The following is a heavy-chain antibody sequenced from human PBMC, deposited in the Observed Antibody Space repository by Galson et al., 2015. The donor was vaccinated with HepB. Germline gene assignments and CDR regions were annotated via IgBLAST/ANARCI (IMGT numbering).Heavy chain of an antibody. CDR2: ISAKEGKT. V-gene: IGHV1-18*01. CDR3: AREHMPSPWGDY. J-gene: IGHJ4*02. Sequence: QSGAEVKKPGASVKVSCKASGYTFSDYGVTWVRQVPGQGLEWMGWISAKEGKTNYAQKFQDRVVMTTDTSTRTVFLELRSLRSDDTAVYYCAREHMPSPWGDYWGQGTPVAVSS. D-gene: IGHD7-27*01. CDR1: GYTFSDYG.